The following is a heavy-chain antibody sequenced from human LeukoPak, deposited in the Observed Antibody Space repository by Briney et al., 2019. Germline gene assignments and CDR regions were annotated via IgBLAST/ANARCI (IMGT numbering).Heavy chain of an antibody. Sequence: SETLSLSCTVSGGSISSSSYYWGWIRQPPGKGLEWIGSIYYSGSTYYNPSLKSRVTISVDTSKNQFSLKLSSVTAADTAVYYCASSFPPLGLRHRDYWGQGTLVTVSS. CDR2: IYYSGST. D-gene: IGHD3-16*01. CDR3: ASSFPPLGLRHRDY. V-gene: IGHV4-39*07. CDR1: GGSISSSSYY. J-gene: IGHJ4*02.